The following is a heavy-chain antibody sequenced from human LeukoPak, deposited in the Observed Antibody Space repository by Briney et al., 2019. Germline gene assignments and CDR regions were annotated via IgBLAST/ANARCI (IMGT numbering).Heavy chain of an antibody. Sequence: GGSLRLSCAASGFTVSSNYMSWVRQAPGKGLEWVSVIYSGGSTYYADSVKGRFTISRVNSKNTLYLQMNSLRAEDTAVYYCARDPLIYDSSGTDAFDIWGQGTMVTVSS. CDR3: ARDPLIYDSSGTDAFDI. J-gene: IGHJ3*02. D-gene: IGHD3-22*01. CDR2: IYSGGST. V-gene: IGHV3-66*02. CDR1: GFTVSSNY.